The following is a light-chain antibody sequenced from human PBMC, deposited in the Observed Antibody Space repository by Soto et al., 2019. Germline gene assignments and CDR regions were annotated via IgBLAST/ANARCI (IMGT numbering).Light chain of an antibody. Sequence: DIQMTQSPSSLSASVGDRATITCRASQGIGNYLAWYQQKPGNVPKLLIYAAATLQSGVPSRFSGSGSGTDFSLTISSLQPEDVATYYCQRYNSAPLVTFGPGTKVDLK. CDR1: QGIGNY. V-gene: IGKV1-27*01. CDR3: QRYNSAPLVT. CDR2: AAA. J-gene: IGKJ3*01.